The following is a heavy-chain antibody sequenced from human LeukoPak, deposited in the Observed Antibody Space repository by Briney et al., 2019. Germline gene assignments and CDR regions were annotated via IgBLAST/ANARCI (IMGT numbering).Heavy chain of an antibody. CDR1: GFTFTNSW. J-gene: IGHJ6*02. CDR2: IIRVGRVT. Sequence: GGSLRLSCAAPGFTFTNSWMHWVRQGPGKGLGWVSRIIRVGRVTAAADSVKGRFTISPANATKTPYLQMNSLRAQATAVYYFARDRGHVYYCGSDIWGQGTTVTVSS. V-gene: IGHV3-74*03. CDR3: ARDRGHVYYCGSDI. D-gene: IGHD3-10*01.